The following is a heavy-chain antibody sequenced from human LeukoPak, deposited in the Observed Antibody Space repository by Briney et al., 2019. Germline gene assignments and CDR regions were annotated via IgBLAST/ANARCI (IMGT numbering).Heavy chain of an antibody. CDR2: IYHSGST. V-gene: IGHV4-4*02. D-gene: IGHD6-19*01. Sequence: SETLSLTCAVSGGSISSSNWWSWVRQPPGKGLEWIGEIYHSGSTNYNPSLKSRVTISVDKSKNQFSLKLSSVTAADTAVYYCARAVASTGDWFDPWGQGTLVTVSS. CDR1: GGSISSSNW. CDR3: ARAVASTGDWFDP. J-gene: IGHJ5*02.